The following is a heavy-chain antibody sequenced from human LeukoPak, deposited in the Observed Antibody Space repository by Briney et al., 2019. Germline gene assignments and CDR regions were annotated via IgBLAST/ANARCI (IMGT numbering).Heavy chain of an antibody. CDR3: ARTLRGGLGIGDY. CDR2: ISSSSSYI. J-gene: IGHJ4*02. V-gene: IGHV3-21*01. Sequence: GGSLRLSCAASGFTFSSYSMNWVRQAPGKGLEWVSSISSSSSYIYYADSVKGRFTISRDNAKNSLYLQMNSLRAEDTAVYYCARTLRGGLGIGDYWGQGTLVTVSS. D-gene: IGHD4-17*01. CDR1: GFTFSSYS.